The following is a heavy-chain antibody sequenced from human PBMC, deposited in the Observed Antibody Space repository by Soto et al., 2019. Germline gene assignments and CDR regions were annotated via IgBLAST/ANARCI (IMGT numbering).Heavy chain of an antibody. V-gene: IGHV3-23*01. CDR2: ISGSGGST. D-gene: IGHD6-19*01. Sequence: GGSLRLSCAASGFTFSSYAMSWVRQAPGKGLEWVSAISGSGGSTYYADSVKGRFTISRDNSKNTLYLQMNSLRAEDTAVYYCAKDSIAVAAPYHWFDPWGQGTLVTVSS. CDR1: GFTFSSYA. CDR3: AKDSIAVAAPYHWFDP. J-gene: IGHJ5*02.